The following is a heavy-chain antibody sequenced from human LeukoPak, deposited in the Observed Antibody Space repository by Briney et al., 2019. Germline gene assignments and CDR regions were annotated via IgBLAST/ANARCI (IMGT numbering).Heavy chain of an antibody. D-gene: IGHD3-10*01. V-gene: IGHV4-34*01. CDR2: INHSGST. J-gene: IGHJ5*02. CDR1: GGSFSGYY. Sequence: PSETLSLTCAVYGGSFSGYYWSWIRQPPGKGLEWIGEINHSGSTNYNPSLKSRVTISVDTSKNQFSLKLSSVTAADTAAYYCARRGSSPNWFDPWGQGTLVTVSS. CDR3: ARRGSSPNWFDP.